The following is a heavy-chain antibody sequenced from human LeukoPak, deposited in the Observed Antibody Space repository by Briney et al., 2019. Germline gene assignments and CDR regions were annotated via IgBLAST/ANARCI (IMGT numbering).Heavy chain of an antibody. J-gene: IGHJ4*02. D-gene: IGHD6-13*01. Sequence: GGSLRLSCAASGFTFSSYAMSWVRQAPGKGLEWVSTISGNGDYTYYADPVKGRFTISRDNSKNTLYLQMNSLRADDTAVYYCAKRGIAAAASFDYWGQGTLVSVSS. CDR3: AKRGIAAAASFDY. V-gene: IGHV3-23*01. CDR1: GFTFSSYA. CDR2: ISGNGDYT.